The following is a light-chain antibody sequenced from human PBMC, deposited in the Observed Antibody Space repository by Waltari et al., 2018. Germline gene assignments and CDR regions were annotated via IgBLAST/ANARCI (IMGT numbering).Light chain of an antibody. V-gene: IGLV2-14*03. CDR3: SSQSSDAVVT. CDR2: DVN. CDR1: SSDVGRHDS. Sequence: QSALTQPASVSGSPGQSITISCTGSSSDVGRHDSVSWYQDHPGQAPKVIIYDVNNRPSGVSDRFSGSKSGNTASLTISGLQAEDEANYYCSSQSSDAVVTFGGGTKLTVL. J-gene: IGLJ2*01.